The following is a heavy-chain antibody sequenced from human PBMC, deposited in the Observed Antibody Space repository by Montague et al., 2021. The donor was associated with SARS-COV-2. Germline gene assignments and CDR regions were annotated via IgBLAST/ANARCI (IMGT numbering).Heavy chain of an antibody. CDR3: VRDGYTHVDY. CDR1: GDSISSSSYY. D-gene: IGHD5-24*01. V-gene: IGHV4-39*02. J-gene: IGHJ4*02. Sequence: SETLSLTCTVSGDSISSSSYYWGWIRQPPGKGLVWIGNKHYSGITYNNPSLKNRVTMSVDTSKNQFSLKLSSVTAADTAVYYCVRDGYTHVDYWGQGTLVTVSS. CDR2: KHYSGIT.